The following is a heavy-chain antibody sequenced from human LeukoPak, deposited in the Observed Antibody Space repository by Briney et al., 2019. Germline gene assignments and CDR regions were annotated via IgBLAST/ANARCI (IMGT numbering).Heavy chain of an antibody. Sequence: ASVKVSCKASGYTFTSYYMHWVRQAPGQGLEWMGIINPSGGSTSYAQKFQGRVTMTRDTSTSTVYMELSSLRSEDTAVYYCARDPLVHPRFLEWSHFDYWGQGTLVTVSS. CDR3: ARDPLVHPRFLEWSHFDY. D-gene: IGHD3-3*01. V-gene: IGHV1-46*01. CDR1: GYTFTSYY. CDR2: INPSGGST. J-gene: IGHJ4*02.